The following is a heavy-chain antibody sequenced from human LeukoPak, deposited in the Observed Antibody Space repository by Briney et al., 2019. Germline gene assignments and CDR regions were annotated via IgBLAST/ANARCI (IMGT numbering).Heavy chain of an antibody. J-gene: IGHJ4*02. Sequence: GGSLRLSCAASGFTVSSNYMSWVRQAPGKGLEWVSVIYSGGSTYYADSVKGRFTISRDNSKNTLYLQMNSLRAEDTAVYYCARAPSGSYSFDYWGQGTLVTVSS. CDR1: GFTVSSNY. V-gene: IGHV3-53*01. D-gene: IGHD1-26*01. CDR2: IYSGGST. CDR3: ARAPSGSYSFDY.